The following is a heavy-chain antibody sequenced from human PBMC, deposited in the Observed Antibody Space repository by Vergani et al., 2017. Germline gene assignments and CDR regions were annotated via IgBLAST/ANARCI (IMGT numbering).Heavy chain of an antibody. J-gene: IGHJ4*02. CDR1: GTSISGSSNY. Sequence: QLQLQESGPGLLKPSETLSLTCSASGTSISGSSNYWGCMRQPPGKGLECIGSIFDTGTSYYNPSLESPATNSVDTSKNQFALKLKSVTAADTAVYYCARQFWGGGGYRFCLRGPGTLVPGSS. CDR2: IFDTGTS. V-gene: IGHV4-39*01. CDR3: ARQFWGGGGYRFCL. D-gene: IGHD5-18*01.